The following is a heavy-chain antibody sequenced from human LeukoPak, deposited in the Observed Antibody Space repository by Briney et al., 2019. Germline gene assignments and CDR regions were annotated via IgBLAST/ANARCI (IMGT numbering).Heavy chain of an antibody. Sequence: GGSLRPSCAASGFTVSSNYMSWVRQAPGKGREWVSTISGSGGTTYYADSVKGRVTISRDNSKNTLYLQMKSLRAEDTAVYHCARGGSSGFYNHFDSWGQGTLVTVSS. CDR3: ARGGSSGFYNHFDS. D-gene: IGHD3-22*01. J-gene: IGHJ4*02. CDR2: ISGSGGTT. CDR1: GFTVSSNY. V-gene: IGHV3-23*01.